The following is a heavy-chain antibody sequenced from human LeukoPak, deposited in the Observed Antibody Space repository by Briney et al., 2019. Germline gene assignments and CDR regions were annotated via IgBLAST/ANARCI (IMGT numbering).Heavy chain of an antibody. D-gene: IGHD6-6*01. V-gene: IGHV4-4*02. Sequence: SETLSLTCAVSGGSISSSNWWSWVRQPPGKGLEWIGEIYHSGSTNYNPSLKSRVTISVDTSKNQFSLKLSSVTAADTAVYYCARVRGSSSSNYNGYYYYYYMDVWGKGTTVTVSS. CDR2: IYHSGST. CDR3: ARVRGSSSSNYNGYYYYYYMDV. CDR1: GGSISSSNW. J-gene: IGHJ6*03.